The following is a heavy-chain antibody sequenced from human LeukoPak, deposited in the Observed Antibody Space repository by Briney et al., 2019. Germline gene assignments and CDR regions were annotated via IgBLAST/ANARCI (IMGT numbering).Heavy chain of an antibody. CDR1: GYTFTSYD. D-gene: IGHD3-10*01. Sequence: ASVKVSCKASGYTFTSYDINWVRQATGQGLEWMGWMNPNSGNTGYAQKFQGRVTMTRDTSISTAYMELSRLRSDDTAVYYCARGATMVRFDPWGQGTLVTVSS. V-gene: IGHV1-8*01. CDR2: MNPNSGNT. CDR3: ARGATMVRFDP. J-gene: IGHJ5*02.